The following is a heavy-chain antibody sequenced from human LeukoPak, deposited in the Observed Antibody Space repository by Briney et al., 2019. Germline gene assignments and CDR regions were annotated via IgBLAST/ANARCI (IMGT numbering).Heavy chain of an antibody. Sequence: ASVKVSCKASGYTFTGYYMHWVRQAPGQGLEWMGIINPSGGSTSYAQKFQGRVTMTRDTSTSTVYMELSSLRSEDTAVYYCARDPTHCSSTSCRGNRMDYWGQGTLVTVSS. CDR2: INPSGGST. CDR1: GYTFTGYY. V-gene: IGHV1-46*01. J-gene: IGHJ4*02. CDR3: ARDPTHCSSTSCRGNRMDY. D-gene: IGHD2-2*01.